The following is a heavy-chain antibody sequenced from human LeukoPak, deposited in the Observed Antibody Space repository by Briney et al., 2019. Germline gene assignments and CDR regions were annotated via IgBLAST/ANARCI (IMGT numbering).Heavy chain of an antibody. CDR1: GYTFTSYD. CDR2: MNPNSGNT. CDR3: ATPYPRDYDSPWAFDI. D-gene: IGHD3-22*01. J-gene: IGHJ3*02. Sequence: ASVKVSCKASGYTFTSYDINWVRQATGQGLEWMGWMNPNSGNTGYAQKFQGRVTITADESTSTAYMELSSLRSEDTAVYYCATPYPRDYDSPWAFDIWGQGTMVTVSS. V-gene: IGHV1-8*01.